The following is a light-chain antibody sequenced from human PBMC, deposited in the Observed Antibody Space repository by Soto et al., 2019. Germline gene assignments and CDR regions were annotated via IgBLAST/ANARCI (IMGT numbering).Light chain of an antibody. J-gene: IGLJ2*01. V-gene: IGLV2-14*01. Sequence: QSAPTQPASVSGSPGQSITISCTGTSSDVGGYNYVSWYQQHPGKAPKLMIYDVSNRPSGVSNRFSGSRSGNTASLIISGLQTEDEADYYCSSYTVSSTVIFGGGTKLTVL. CDR3: SSYTVSSTVI. CDR2: DVS. CDR1: SSDVGGYNY.